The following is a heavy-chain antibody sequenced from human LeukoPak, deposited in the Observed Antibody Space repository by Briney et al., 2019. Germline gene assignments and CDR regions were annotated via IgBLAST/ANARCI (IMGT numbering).Heavy chain of an antibody. D-gene: IGHD2-15*01. Sequence: ASVKVSCKASGGTFNNYAINWVRQAPGQGLEWIGGIIVVFGTTDYAHRFQGRVTIIADESTSTVHMELSSLRSEDTAVYYCASFAQLAHCSNGNCYDWFDPWDQGTPVIVSS. CDR1: GGTFNNYA. V-gene: IGHV1-69*13. CDR3: ASFAQLAHCSNGNCYDWFDP. CDR2: IIVVFGTT. J-gene: IGHJ5*02.